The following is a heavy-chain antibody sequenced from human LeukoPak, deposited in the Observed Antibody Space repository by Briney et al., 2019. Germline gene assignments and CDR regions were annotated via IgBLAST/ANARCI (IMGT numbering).Heavy chain of an antibody. D-gene: IGHD3-16*02. V-gene: IGHV1-2*06. Sequence: ASVKVSCKASGYTFTGYYMHWVRQAPGQGLEWMGRINPNSGGTNYAQKFQGRVTMTRDTSISTAYMELSRLRSDDTAVYYCARENDYDWGSYRALSWFDPWGQGTLVTVSS. J-gene: IGHJ5*02. CDR3: ARENDYDWGSYRALSWFDP. CDR2: INPNSGGT. CDR1: GYTFTGYY.